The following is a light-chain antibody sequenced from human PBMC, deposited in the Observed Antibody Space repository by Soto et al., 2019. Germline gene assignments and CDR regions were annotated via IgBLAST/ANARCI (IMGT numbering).Light chain of an antibody. J-gene: IGKJ1*01. CDR3: QQTNSFPRT. Sequence: DIQMSQSPSYESASVGDSVSITCRASQDIGTWLAWYQQKPGKAPSLLIYAASSLQSGVPSRFSGSGSGTDFTLTSNSLQPEDIATYYCQQTNSFPRTFGQGTKVDIK. CDR2: AAS. CDR1: QDIGTW. V-gene: IGKV1-12*01.